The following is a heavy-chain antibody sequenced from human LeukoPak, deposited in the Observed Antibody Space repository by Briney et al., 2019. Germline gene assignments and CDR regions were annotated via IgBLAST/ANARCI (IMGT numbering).Heavy chain of an antibody. V-gene: IGHV3-23*01. CDR1: GFTFSSYS. D-gene: IGHD6-13*01. CDR3: AKFPAAAPGY. Sequence: PGGSLRLSCAASGFTFSSYSMNWVRQAPGKGLEWVSAISGSGGSTYYADSVKGRFTISRDDSKNTLYLQMNSLRAEDTAVYYCAKFPAAAPGYWGQGTLVTVSS. J-gene: IGHJ4*02. CDR2: ISGSGGST.